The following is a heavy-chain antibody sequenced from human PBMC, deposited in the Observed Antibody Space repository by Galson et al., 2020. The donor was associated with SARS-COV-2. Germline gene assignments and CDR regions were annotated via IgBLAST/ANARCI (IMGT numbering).Heavy chain of an antibody. J-gene: IGHJ5*02. CDR2: IDWDDDK. CDR1: GFSLSTSGMC. V-gene: IGHV2-70*11. CDR3: ARGVWGLGSYYNPDNWFDP. D-gene: IGHD3-10*01. Sequence: SGPTLVKPTQTLTLTCTFSGFSLSTSGMCVSWIRQPPGKALEWLARIDWDDDKYYSTSLKTRLTISKDTSKNQVVLTMTNMDPVDTATYYCARGVWGLGSYYNPDNWFDPWGQGTLVTVSS.